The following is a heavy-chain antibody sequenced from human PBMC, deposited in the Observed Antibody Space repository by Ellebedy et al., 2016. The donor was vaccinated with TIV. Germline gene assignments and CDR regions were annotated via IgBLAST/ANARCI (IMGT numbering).Heavy chain of an antibody. CDR3: ATDGSYGDYRSPTHAFVM. J-gene: IGHJ3*02. V-gene: IGHV3-7*01. Sequence: GESLKISCVASGFTFHSYWMTWVRQAPGKGLEWVANINQDGSDKYYVDSLRGRFTISRDNAKNSVYLQMNSLRGGDTAVYYCATDGSYGDYRSPTHAFVMWGQGTLVTVSS. CDR2: INQDGSDK. D-gene: IGHD4-17*01. CDR1: GFTFHSYW.